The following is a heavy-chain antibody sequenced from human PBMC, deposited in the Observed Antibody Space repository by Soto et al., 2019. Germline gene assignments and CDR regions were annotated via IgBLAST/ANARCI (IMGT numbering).Heavy chain of an antibody. J-gene: IGHJ4*02. D-gene: IGHD1-7*01. Sequence: QVQLVQSGAEVKKPGSSVKVSCKASGGTFSSYAISWVRQAPGQGLEWMGGIIPIFGTANYAQKFQGRVTITADESTSTAYMELSSLRSEDTAVYYCAREAYNWNYVGARNLDYWGQGTLVTVSS. CDR2: IIPIFGTA. CDR3: AREAYNWNYVGARNLDY. V-gene: IGHV1-69*01. CDR1: GGTFSSYA.